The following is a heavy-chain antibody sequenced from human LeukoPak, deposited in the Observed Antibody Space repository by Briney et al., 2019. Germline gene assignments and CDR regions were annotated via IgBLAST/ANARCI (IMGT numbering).Heavy chain of an antibody. CDR3: ARGTYDYYMDV. CDR2: IYRSGST. J-gene: IGHJ6*03. Sequence: PSETMCLTRSGSNYSISNSLYWGWLRQPPGKGLEWIGSIYRSGSTFYNPSLKSRVTISLDTSKNQFSLKLSSVTAADTAVYFCARGTYDYYMDVWGKGTTVTVSS. V-gene: IGHV4-38-2*02. CDR1: NYSISNSLY.